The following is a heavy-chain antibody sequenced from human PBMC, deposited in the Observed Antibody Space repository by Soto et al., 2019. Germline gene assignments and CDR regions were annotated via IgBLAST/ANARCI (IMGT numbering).Heavy chain of an antibody. CDR2: IKQDGNDK. CDR1: GFSFSSHW. V-gene: IGHV3-7*03. CDR3: ARYSYSSGPQDS. J-gene: IGHJ4*02. D-gene: IGHD6-19*01. Sequence: EVQLVESGGDLVQPGGSLRLSCAASGFSFSSHWMSWVRQAPGKGLEWVANIKQDGNDKRYVDSVKGRFTISRDNAKSSLYLQMNSLRAEYTAVYYCARYSYSSGPQDSWGQGTLVTVSS.